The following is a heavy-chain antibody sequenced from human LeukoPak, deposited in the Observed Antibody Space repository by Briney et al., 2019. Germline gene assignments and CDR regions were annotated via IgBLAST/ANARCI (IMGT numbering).Heavy chain of an antibody. J-gene: IGHJ4*02. Sequence: SEILSLTCTVSGGSISSSTYYWDWIRQPPGKGLEWTGSIYYSGSTYYSPSLKSRVTISVDTSKNQFSLRLSAVTAADTAVYYCARRGTAMVIDYWGQGTLVTVSS. CDR3: ARRGTAMVIDY. CDR2: IYYSGST. V-gene: IGHV4-39*01. CDR1: GGSISSSTYY. D-gene: IGHD5-18*01.